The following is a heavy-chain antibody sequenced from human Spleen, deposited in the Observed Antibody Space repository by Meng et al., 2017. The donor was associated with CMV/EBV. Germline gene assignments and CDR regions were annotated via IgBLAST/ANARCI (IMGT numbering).Heavy chain of an antibody. J-gene: IGHJ5*02. Sequence: GESLKISCAASGFRFSSYGMHWVRQSPGKGLEWVAFIHFDGSNEKYGESLRGRFTISRDNSKKTVNLQMNSLRIEDTALYYCAREANFLNERDWFDPWGQGTLVTVSS. CDR1: GFRFSSYG. CDR3: AREANFLNERDWFDP. D-gene: IGHD2/OR15-2a*01. V-gene: IGHV3-30*02. CDR2: IHFDGSNE.